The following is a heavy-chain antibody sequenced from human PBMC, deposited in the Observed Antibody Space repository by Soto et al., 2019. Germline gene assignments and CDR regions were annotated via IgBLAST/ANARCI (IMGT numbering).Heavy chain of an antibody. CDR3: ARDWATVNTGGFFDH. CDR2: ISGYNGDT. Sequence: QVQLMQSGAEVKKPGASVKVSCKASGYTFSSYGISWVRQAPGQGLEWMGWISGYNGDTNYAEDLQGRVTMTTDTSTRTAYMELRSLRSDDTAVYYCARDWATVNTGGFFDHWGQGTLVTVSS. D-gene: IGHD4-4*01. J-gene: IGHJ4*02. CDR1: GYTFSSYG. V-gene: IGHV1-18*01.